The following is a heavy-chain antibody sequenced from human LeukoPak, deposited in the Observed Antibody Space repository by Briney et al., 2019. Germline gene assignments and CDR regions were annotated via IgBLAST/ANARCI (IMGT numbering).Heavy chain of an antibody. CDR2: IWYDGSNK. CDR3: ARDRLNEQQLVYKPAHYYYYGMDV. CDR1: GFTSSSYG. J-gene: IGHJ6*02. D-gene: IGHD6-6*01. V-gene: IGHV3-33*01. Sequence: GRSLRLSCAASGFTSSSYGMHWVRQAPGKGLEWVAVIWYDGSNKYYADSVKGRFTISRDNSKNTLYLQMNSLRAEDTAVYYCARDRLNEQQLVYKPAHYYYYGMDVWGQGTTVTVSS.